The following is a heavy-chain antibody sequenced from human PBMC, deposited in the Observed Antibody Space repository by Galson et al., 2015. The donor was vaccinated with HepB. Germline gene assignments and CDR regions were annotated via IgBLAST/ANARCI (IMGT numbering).Heavy chain of an antibody. CDR2: IHSSRSP. CDR1: GFTVSSNY. D-gene: IGHD1-1*01. CDR3: ARHHTTGWYYFDN. V-gene: IGHV4-39*01. Sequence: LRLSCAASGFTVSSNYMSWVRQAPGKGLEWIGTIHSSRSPYYNPSLSSRSTISVDTSKSQFSLKLSSVTAADTAVYYCARHHTTGWYYFDNWGQGTLVSVSP. J-gene: IGHJ4*02.